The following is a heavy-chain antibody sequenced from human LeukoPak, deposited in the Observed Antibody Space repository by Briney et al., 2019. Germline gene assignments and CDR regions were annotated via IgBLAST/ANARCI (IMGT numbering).Heavy chain of an antibody. CDR1: GGSISSYY. D-gene: IGHD3-9*01. V-gene: IGHV4-59*01. Sequence: SETLSLTCTVSGGSISSYYWSWIRQPPGKGLEWIGYIYYSGSTDYNPSLKSRVTISVDTSKNQFSLKLSSVTAADTAVYYCARSPLRYSGGDAPLDYWGQGTLVTVSS. J-gene: IGHJ4*02. CDR3: ARSPLRYSGGDAPLDY. CDR2: IYYSGST.